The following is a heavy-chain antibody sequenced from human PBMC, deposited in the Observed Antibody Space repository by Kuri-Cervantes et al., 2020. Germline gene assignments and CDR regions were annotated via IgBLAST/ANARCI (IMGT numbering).Heavy chain of an antibody. J-gene: IGHJ4*02. CDR2: ISYDGSNK. Sequence: GGSLRLTCAASGFTFSSYGMHWVRQAPGKGLEWVAVISYDGSNKYYADSVKGRFTISRDNSKNTLYLQMNSLRAEDTAVYYCGIGGEFDYWGQGTLVTVSS. CDR1: GFTFSSYG. D-gene: IGHD3-16*01. CDR3: GIGGEFDY. V-gene: IGHV3-30*03.